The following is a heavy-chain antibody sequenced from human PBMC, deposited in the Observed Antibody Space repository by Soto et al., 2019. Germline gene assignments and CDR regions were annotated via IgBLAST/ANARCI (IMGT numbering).Heavy chain of an antibody. D-gene: IGHD6-6*01. Sequence: ASVKVSCKASGYTFTGYYMHWVRQAPGQGLEWMGWINPNSGGTNYAQKFQGWVTMTRDTSISTAYMELSRLRSDDTAVYYCARTRSDAEYSSSSAPYYFDYWGQGTLVTVSS. CDR3: ARTRSDAEYSSSSAPYYFDY. CDR2: INPNSGGT. CDR1: GYTFTGYY. J-gene: IGHJ4*02. V-gene: IGHV1-2*04.